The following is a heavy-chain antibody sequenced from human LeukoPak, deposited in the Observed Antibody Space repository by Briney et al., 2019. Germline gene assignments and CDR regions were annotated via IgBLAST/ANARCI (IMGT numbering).Heavy chain of an antibody. D-gene: IGHD4-23*01. CDR1: GYTLTELS. CDR2: FDPEDGET. J-gene: IGHJ3*02. Sequence: ASVKVSCKVSGYTLTELSMHGVRQAPGKGLEWMGGFDPEDGETIYAQKFQGRVTMTEDTSTDIAYMELSSLRSEDTAVYYCATEQPTTVVMVAAYDAFDIWGQGTMVTVSS. V-gene: IGHV1-24*01. CDR3: ATEQPTTVVMVAAYDAFDI.